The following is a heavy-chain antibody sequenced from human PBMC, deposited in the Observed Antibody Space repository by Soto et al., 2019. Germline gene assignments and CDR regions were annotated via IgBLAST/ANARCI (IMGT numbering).Heavy chain of an antibody. D-gene: IGHD2-21*02. CDR2: IAFDGSQE. CDR3: ATKVRVTNYLYYGMDV. V-gene: IGHV3-30*03. CDR1: GFSFNTSG. Sequence: GGSLRLSCAASGFSFNTSGMHWVRQAPGKGLEWVAVIAFDGSQEFYGDSVRGRFTISRDNSKNTLFLQMKSLTPEDTAVYYCATKVRVTNYLYYGMDVWGQGTTVTVS. J-gene: IGHJ6*02.